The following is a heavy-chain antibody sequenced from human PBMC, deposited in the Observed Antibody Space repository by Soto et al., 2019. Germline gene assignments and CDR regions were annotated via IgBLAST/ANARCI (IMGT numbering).Heavy chain of an antibody. CDR1: GFTFSSYA. Sequence: PGGSLRLSCAASGFTFSSYAMSWVRQAPGKGQEWVSAISGSGGSTYYADSVKGRFTISRNNSKNTLYLQMNSLRAEDTAVYYCAIVLSPSYSFVGVQASPFDIWGQGTMDTVSS. CDR3: AIVLSPSYSFVGVQASPFDI. V-gene: IGHV3-23*01. D-gene: IGHD2-2*01. J-gene: IGHJ3*02. CDR2: ISGSGGST.